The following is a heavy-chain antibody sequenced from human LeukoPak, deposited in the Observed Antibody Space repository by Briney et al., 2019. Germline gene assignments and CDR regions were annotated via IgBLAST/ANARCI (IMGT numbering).Heavy chain of an antibody. CDR1: GGSLSNYY. V-gene: IGHV4-34*01. Sequence: SETLSLTCAVHGGSLSNYYWSWIRQPPGKGLEWIGEINYSGSTNYNPSLKSRVTMSVDTSKNQFSLKLASVTAADTAVYYCARDYSYGFSSIDYWGQGTLVTVSS. D-gene: IGHD5-18*01. J-gene: IGHJ4*02. CDR2: INYSGST. CDR3: ARDYSYGFSSIDY.